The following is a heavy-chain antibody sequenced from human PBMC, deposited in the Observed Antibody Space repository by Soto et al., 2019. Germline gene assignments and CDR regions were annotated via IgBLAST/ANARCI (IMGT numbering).Heavy chain of an antibody. D-gene: IGHD6-13*01. V-gene: IGHV4-30-4*01. CDR1: GGSITSADYF. CDR3: ARQGIAAAGTDWFDP. CDR2: ISYSGST. J-gene: IGHJ5*02. Sequence: SETLSLTCTVSGGSITSADYFWSWIRQPPGKGLEYIGYISYSGSTYYNPSLKSRVTISVDTSKNQFSLKLSSVTAADTAVYYCARQGIAAAGTDWFDPWGQGTLVTVSS.